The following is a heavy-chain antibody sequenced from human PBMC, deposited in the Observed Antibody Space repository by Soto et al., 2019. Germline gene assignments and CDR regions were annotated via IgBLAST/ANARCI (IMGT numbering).Heavy chain of an antibody. V-gene: IGHV1-69*01. Sequence: QVQLVQSGAEVKKPGSSVKVSCKASGGTFSSHAISWVRQAPGQGLEWMGGIIPFFKATNYAQKSQGRVTITADDSTSTAYMDLYSLRSDDTAVYYCARDVPLNYYDGTFSYYAMDVWGQGTTVTVSS. CDR2: IIPFFKAT. J-gene: IGHJ6*02. D-gene: IGHD3-16*01. CDR3: ARDVPLNYYDGTFSYYAMDV. CDR1: GGTFSSHA.